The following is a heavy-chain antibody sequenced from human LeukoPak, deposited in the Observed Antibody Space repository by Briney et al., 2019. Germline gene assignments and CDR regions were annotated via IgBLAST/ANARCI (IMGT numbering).Heavy chain of an antibody. CDR1: GFTFSSYA. V-gene: IGHV3-30-3*01. D-gene: IGHD6-13*01. CDR2: ISYDGTNK. CDR3: ARPGGGIAAAATGY. J-gene: IGHJ4*02. Sequence: GSLRLSCAASGFTFSSYAMHWVRQAPGKGLEWVAIISYDGTNKYYADSVKGRFTISRDNAKNSLYLQMNSLRAEDTAVYYCARPGGGIAAAATGYWGQGTLVTVSS.